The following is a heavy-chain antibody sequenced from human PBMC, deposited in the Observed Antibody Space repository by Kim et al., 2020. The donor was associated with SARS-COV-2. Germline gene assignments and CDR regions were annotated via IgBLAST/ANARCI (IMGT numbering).Heavy chain of an antibody. V-gene: IGHV4-39*01. Sequence: SETLSLTCTVSGGSISSSSYYWGWIRQPPGKGLEWIGSIYYSGSTYYNPSLKSRVTISVDTSKNQFSLKLSSVTAADTAVYYCARQAVGYFAPSIDYWGQGTLVTVSS. CDR3: ARQAVGYFAPSIDY. D-gene: IGHD3-9*01. J-gene: IGHJ4*02. CDR2: IYYSGST. CDR1: GGSISSSSYY.